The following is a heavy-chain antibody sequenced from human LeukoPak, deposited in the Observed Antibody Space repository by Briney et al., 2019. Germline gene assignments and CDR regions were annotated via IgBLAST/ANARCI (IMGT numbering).Heavy chain of an antibody. D-gene: IGHD3-3*01. Sequence: GGSLRLSCTASGFTFSNFAMSWVRQAPGKGLEWVSCISVSGGSTYYADSVKGRFILSRDNSKKTMYKQMNSLRAEDTALYYCARDRAIFGVVGYMDVWGKGTTVTVSS. V-gene: IGHV3-23*01. CDR2: ISVSGGST. CDR3: ARDRAIFGVVGYMDV. CDR1: GFTFSNFA. J-gene: IGHJ6*03.